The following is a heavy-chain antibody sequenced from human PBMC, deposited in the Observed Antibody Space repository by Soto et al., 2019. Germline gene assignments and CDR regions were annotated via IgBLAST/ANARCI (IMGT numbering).Heavy chain of an antibody. V-gene: IGHV4-4*07. CDR1: GGSISNYY. Sequence: SETLSLTCTVSGGSISNYYSSWIRQSAEKRLEWIGRVSSTGSSYYNTSLTSRVTISVDTSKNQVSLNLTSGTAADTAVYYCARGVFVVGTHWLEPWGPGPLVT. CDR2: VSSTGSS. J-gene: IGHJ5*02. D-gene: IGHD2-21*02. CDR3: ARGVFVVGTHWLEP.